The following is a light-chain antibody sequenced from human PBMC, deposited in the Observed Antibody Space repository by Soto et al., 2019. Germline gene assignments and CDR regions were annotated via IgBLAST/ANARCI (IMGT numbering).Light chain of an antibody. J-gene: IGKJ4*01. CDR2: GAS. V-gene: IGKV3-20*01. CDR1: QIVSRNY. CDR3: QQFGSSPLT. Sequence: EIVLTQSPGTLSLSPGERATLSCRASQIVSRNYVAWYQQKPGQAPRLLIYGASSRATGIPARFSGSGSGTDLTLTISILEPYDFAVYPCQQFGSSPLTFGGVTKVESK.